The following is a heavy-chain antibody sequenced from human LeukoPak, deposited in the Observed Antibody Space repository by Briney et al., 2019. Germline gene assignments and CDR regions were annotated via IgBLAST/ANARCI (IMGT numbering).Heavy chain of an antibody. V-gene: IGHV4-39*01. CDR2: IYYSGST. CDR3: ARQGVVTWFDP. J-gene: IGHJ5*02. CDR1: GVSISSSSYY. Sequence: PSETLSPTCTVSGVSISSSSYYWGWIRQPPGKGLEWIGSIYYSGSTYYNPSLKSRVTISVDTSKNQFSLKLSSVTAADTAVYYCARQGVVTWFDPWGQGTLVTVSS. D-gene: IGHD2-21*02.